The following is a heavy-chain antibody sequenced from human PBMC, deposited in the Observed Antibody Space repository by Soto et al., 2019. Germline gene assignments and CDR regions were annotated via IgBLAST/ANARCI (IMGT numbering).Heavy chain of an antibody. CDR2: INDNGGTT. V-gene: IGHV3-23*01. Sequence: GGSMRLSCVASGLTFCNYAMSWVRQDPGKGLEWVSGINDNGGTTYYADAVKGRLTISRDNSKNTLVLQMNSLRAEDTAVYYCARDPGFGSRWNYFDDWGQGTQVTVSS. J-gene: IGHJ4*02. CDR3: ARDPGFGSRWNYFDD. CDR1: GLTFCNYA. D-gene: IGHD6-13*01.